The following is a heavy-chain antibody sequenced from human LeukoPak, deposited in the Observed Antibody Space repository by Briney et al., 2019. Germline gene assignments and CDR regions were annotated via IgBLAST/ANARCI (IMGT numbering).Heavy chain of an antibody. CDR1: GFTFKTYA. CDR2: ISGSGGST. CDR3: AKHYYDSSGYYSTLPLGY. Sequence: PGGSLRLSCAASGFTFKTYAMSWVRQAPGKGLEWVSAISGSGGSTYYADSVKGRFTISRDNSKNTLYLQMNSLRAEDTAVYYCAKHYYDSSGYYSTLPLGYWGQGTLVTVSS. J-gene: IGHJ4*02. D-gene: IGHD3-22*01. V-gene: IGHV3-23*01.